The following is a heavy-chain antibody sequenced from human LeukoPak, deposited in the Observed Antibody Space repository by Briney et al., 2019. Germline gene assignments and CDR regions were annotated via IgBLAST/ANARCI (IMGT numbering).Heavy chain of an antibody. CDR1: GHTFTGYY. J-gene: IGHJ1*01. Sequence: ASVKVSCKASGHTFTGYYMYWVRQAPGQGLEWMGWINPNSGGTNYAQKFQGRVTMTRDTSISTAYMELSRLRSDDTAVYYCARVPYCSSTSCHEYFQHWGQGTLVTVSS. D-gene: IGHD2-2*01. CDR3: ARVPYCSSTSCHEYFQH. V-gene: IGHV1-2*02. CDR2: INPNSGGT.